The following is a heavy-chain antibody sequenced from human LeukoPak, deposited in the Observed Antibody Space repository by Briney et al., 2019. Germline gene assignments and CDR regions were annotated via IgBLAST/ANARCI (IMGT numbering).Heavy chain of an antibody. CDR2: IIPIFGTA. J-gene: IGHJ4*02. Sequence: ASVKVSCKASGGTFSSYAISWVRQAPGQGLEWMGGIIPIFGTANYAQKFQGRVTITTDESTSTAYMELSSLRSEETAVYYCARGGGGPFDYWGQGTLVTVSS. CDR1: GGTFSSYA. D-gene: IGHD3-16*01. V-gene: IGHV1-69*05. CDR3: ARGGGGPFDY.